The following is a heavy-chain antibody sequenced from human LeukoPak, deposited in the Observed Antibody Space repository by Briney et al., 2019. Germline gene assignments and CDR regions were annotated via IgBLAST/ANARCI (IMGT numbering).Heavy chain of an antibody. D-gene: IGHD2-8*01. CDR3: AKTPLGYCSNGICYTGLLGWFDP. V-gene: IGHV3-23*01. J-gene: IGHJ5*02. Sequence: GGSLRLSCADSGFTFSSHWMNWVRQAPGKGLEWVSTISSGGDITYYPDSGKGRFTISRDNSKNTLYLQMDSLRAEGTAVYYCAKTPLGYCSNGICYTGLLGWFDPWGQGTLVTVSS. CDR2: ISSGGDIT. CDR1: GFTFSSHW.